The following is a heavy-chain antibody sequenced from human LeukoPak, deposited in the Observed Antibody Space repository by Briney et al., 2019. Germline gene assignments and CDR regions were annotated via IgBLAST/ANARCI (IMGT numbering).Heavy chain of an antibody. Sequence: PGASLRLSCDASGFTFSTYVMTWVRQAPGKGLEWVAGISAGGSSTYYAASVKGRFTISRDNSRNILYLQMNSLRGDDTAVYYCAKSESPGMMATVPDYWGQGTLVTVSS. CDR3: AKSESPGMMATVPDY. CDR2: ISAGGSST. CDR1: GFTFSTYV. D-gene: IGHD5-24*01. J-gene: IGHJ4*02. V-gene: IGHV3-23*01.